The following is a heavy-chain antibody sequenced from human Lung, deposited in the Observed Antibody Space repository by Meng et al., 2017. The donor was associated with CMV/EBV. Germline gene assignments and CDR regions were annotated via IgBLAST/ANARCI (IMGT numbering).Heavy chain of an antibody. CDR1: GPFSSYA. CDR3: ASSYYYDSSGYVYFDY. CDR2: IIPFFGAA. Sequence: GPFSSYAIRWVRPAPGQGLEWVGGIIPFFGAANYAQKFQGRVTITTDEFTTTAYMELSSLRSEDTAVYYCASSYYYDSSGYVYFDYWGQGTLVTVSS. V-gene: IGHV1-69*05. D-gene: IGHD3-22*01. J-gene: IGHJ4*02.